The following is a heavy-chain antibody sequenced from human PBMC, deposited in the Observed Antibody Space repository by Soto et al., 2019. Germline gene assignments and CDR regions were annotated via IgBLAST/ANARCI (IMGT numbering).Heavy chain of an antibody. Sequence: QVQLVESGGDLVKPGGSLRLACAASGFSFSDSHMSWVRQAPGKGLEWLSYISGGSSYTNYADSVQGRFTISRDNAKGSLYLEMNSLRADDTAVYYCAKTIVAASGYYFDHWGQGNLVTVSS. J-gene: IGHJ4*02. V-gene: IGHV3-11*06. CDR1: GFSFSDSH. CDR3: AKTIVAASGYYFDH. CDR2: ISGGSSYT. D-gene: IGHD2-21*01.